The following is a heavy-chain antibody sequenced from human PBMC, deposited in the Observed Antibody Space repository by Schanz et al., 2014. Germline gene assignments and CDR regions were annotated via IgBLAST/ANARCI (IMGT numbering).Heavy chain of an antibody. Sequence: EVQLVESGGGLVKPGGSLRLSCAASGFTFSTYYMNWVRQAPGKELEWVSSSSSSSRYLSYADSVKVRFTIARDNDKNSLYLHMNSLRAADTAVYYCARPSDSSWYMDVWGKGTTVTVSS. CDR3: ARPSDSSWYMDV. CDR1: GFTFSTYY. J-gene: IGHJ6*03. CDR2: SSSSSRYL. V-gene: IGHV3-21*02. D-gene: IGHD2-21*02.